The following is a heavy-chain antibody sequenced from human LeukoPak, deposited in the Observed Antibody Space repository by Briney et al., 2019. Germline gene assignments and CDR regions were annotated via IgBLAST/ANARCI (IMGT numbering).Heavy chain of an antibody. CDR2: IKGDGSET. CDR1: GFTFSAYW. Sequence: PGGSLRLSCAASGFTFSAYWMHWVRRAPGKGLVWVSRIKGDGSETNYADSVKGRFTISRDNTKNTVYLQMNSLRVEDTAVYYCGREVHVAAADNWGQGTLVTVSS. V-gene: IGHV3-74*01. D-gene: IGHD6-13*01. CDR3: GREVHVAAADN. J-gene: IGHJ4*02.